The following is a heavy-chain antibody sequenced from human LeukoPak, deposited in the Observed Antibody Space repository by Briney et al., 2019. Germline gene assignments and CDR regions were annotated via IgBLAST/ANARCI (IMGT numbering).Heavy chain of an antibody. CDR3: ARDLYYYGSGSYYDVFDV. Sequence: GGSLRLSCAASGFTFSSYGMNWDRRAPGKGLEWVSSISSSSSYIYYADSVKGRFTISRDNAKNSLYLQMNSLRSDDTAIYYCARDLYYYGSGSYYDVFDVWGQGTMVTVSS. CDR2: ISSSSSYI. J-gene: IGHJ3*01. CDR1: GFTFSSYG. D-gene: IGHD3-10*01. V-gene: IGHV3-21*04.